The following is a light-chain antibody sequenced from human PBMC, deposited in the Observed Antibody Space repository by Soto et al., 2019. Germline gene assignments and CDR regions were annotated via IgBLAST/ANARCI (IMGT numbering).Light chain of an antibody. CDR1: QSISSY. CDR3: KQSYNTPTWT. CDR2: AAS. J-gene: IGKJ1*01. V-gene: IGKV1-39*01. Sequence: DIQMTQSPSSLSASVGDRVTITCRASQSISSYLNWYQLKPGKAPKLLIYAASSLQSGVPSRFSGSGSGTDFTLTISSLQPEDFATYYCKQSYNTPTWTFGQGTKVEIK.